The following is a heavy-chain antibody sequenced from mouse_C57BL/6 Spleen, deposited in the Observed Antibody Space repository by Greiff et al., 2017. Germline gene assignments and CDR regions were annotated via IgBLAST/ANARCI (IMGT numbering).Heavy chain of an antibody. J-gene: IGHJ3*01. Sequence: QVQLQQPGAELVKPGASVKLSCKASGYTFTSYWMHWVKQRPGRGLEWIGRIDPNSGGTQYKEKFKSKATLTVDKPSSTADMQLSSLTSEDSAVYYCARSRIYYDYDEDFAYWGQGTLVTVSA. V-gene: IGHV1-72*01. CDR2: IDPNSGGT. D-gene: IGHD2-4*01. CDR1: GYTFTSYW. CDR3: ARSRIYYDYDEDFAY.